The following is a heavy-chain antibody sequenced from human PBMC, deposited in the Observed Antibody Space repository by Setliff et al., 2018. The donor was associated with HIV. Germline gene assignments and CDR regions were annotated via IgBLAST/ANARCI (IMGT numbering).Heavy chain of an antibody. V-gene: IGHV3-23*01. CDR2: ILSTGERT. CDR3: ARGAVVGTPTYYYFYYMDV. CDR1: GFTFSNYA. D-gene: IGHD1-1*01. Sequence: GGSLRLSCAASGFTFSNYAMSWVRQAPGEGLEWVSAILSTGERTFYADSVKGRFTISRDSSKNTLYLQMNSLRAEDTAVYYCARGAVVGTPTYYYFYYMDVWGKGTTVTVSS. J-gene: IGHJ6*03.